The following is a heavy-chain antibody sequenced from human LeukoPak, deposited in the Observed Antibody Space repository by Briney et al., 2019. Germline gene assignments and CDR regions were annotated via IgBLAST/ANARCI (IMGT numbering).Heavy chain of an antibody. CDR2: IYYSGST. CDR3: ARQWLRYFDWLFPPFDY. CDR1: GGSISSSSYY. Sequence: PETLSLTCTVSGGSISSSSYYWGWIRQPPGKGLEWIGIIYYSGSTYYNPSLKSRVTISVDTSKNQFSLKLSSVTAADTAVYYCARQWLRYFDWLFPPFDYWGQGTLVTVSS. V-gene: IGHV4-39*01. D-gene: IGHD3-9*01. J-gene: IGHJ4*02.